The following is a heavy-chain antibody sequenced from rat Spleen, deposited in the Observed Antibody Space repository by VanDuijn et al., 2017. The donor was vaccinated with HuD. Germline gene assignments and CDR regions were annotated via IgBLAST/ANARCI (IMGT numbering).Heavy chain of an antibody. CDR2: ISINGST. Sequence: QVHLKESGPGLVQPSQTLSLTCTVSGFSLTTNGVVWIRQPPGKGLEYIAAISINGSTYYNSPLKSLLTISRDTSKSQVFLKMNSLQAEDTAVYFCARVPFDYWGQGVMVTVSS. CDR3: ARVPFDY. CDR1: GFSLTTNG. V-gene: IGHV2S12*01. J-gene: IGHJ2*01.